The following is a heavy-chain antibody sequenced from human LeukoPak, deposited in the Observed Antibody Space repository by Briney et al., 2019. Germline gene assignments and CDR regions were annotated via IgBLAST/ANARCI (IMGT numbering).Heavy chain of an antibody. CDR1: GFTFSSYA. V-gene: IGHV3-23*01. J-gene: IGHJ4*02. D-gene: IGHD2-2*02. CDR3: AKPDCSYSDCYRPTY. CDR2: ISGSGGST. Sequence: GGSLRLSCAASGFTFSSYAMTWVRQAPGKGLEWVSAISGSGGSTYYADSVKGRFTISRDNSKNTLYLQMNSLRAEDTAVYYCAKPDCSYSDCYRPTYWGQGTLVTVSS.